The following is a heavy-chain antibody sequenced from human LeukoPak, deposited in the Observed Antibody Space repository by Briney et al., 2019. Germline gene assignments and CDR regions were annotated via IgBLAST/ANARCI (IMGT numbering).Heavy chain of an antibody. Sequence: ASVKVSCTASGYTFTAYYMHWVRQPPGQGLEWMGWINPNSGGTNYAQKFHGRVTMTRDTSISTAYMELSRLRSDDTAVYNCASANVYGRGGRGTFHPFPFDYWGQGTLVTVSS. CDR1: GYTFTAYY. CDR3: ASANVYGRGGRGTFHPFPFDY. CDR2: INPNSGGT. V-gene: IGHV1-2*02. D-gene: IGHD2-15*01. J-gene: IGHJ4*02.